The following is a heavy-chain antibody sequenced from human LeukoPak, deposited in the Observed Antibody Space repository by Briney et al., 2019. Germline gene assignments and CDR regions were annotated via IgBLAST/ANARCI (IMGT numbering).Heavy chain of an antibody. CDR2: IHTSGHT. J-gene: IGHJ6*03. V-gene: IGHV4-61*02. D-gene: IGHD6-13*01. CDR3: AREGYSNNLCYFYYYMDV. CDR1: GGSISSSSYY. Sequence: SETLSLTCTVSGGSISSSSYYWSWIRQPAGKGLEWIGRIHTSGHTNYNPSLESRVTISEDTSKNQFSLKLSSVTAADTAVYYCAREGYSNNLCYFYYYMDVWGKGTAVTISS.